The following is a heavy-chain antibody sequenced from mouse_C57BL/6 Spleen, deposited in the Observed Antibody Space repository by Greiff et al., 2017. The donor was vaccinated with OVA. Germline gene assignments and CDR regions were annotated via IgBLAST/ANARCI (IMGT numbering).Heavy chain of an antibody. J-gene: IGHJ2*01. Sequence: VQLQQPGAELVMPGASVKLSCKASGYTFTSYWMHWVKQRPGQGLEWIGEIDPSDSYTNYNQKFKGKSTLTVGKSSSTAYMQLSSLTSEDSAVYYCASGGLTFDYWGQGTTLTVSS. CDR3: ASGGLTFDY. CDR1: GYTFTSYW. V-gene: IGHV1-69*01. D-gene: IGHD3-1*01. CDR2: IDPSDSYT.